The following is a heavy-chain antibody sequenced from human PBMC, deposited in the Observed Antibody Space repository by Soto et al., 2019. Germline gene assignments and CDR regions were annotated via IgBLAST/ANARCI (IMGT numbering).Heavy chain of an antibody. D-gene: IGHD4-17*01. CDR2: ISGSGGST. CDR3: AKDYGDYFRPDDHDY. Sequence: GGSLRLSCAASGFTFSSYAMSWVRQAPGKGLEWVSAISGSGGSTYYADSVKGRFTISRDNSKNTLYLQMNSLRAEDTAVYYCAKDYGDYFRPDDHDYWGQGTLVTVSS. CDR1: GFTFSSYA. J-gene: IGHJ4*02. V-gene: IGHV3-23*01.